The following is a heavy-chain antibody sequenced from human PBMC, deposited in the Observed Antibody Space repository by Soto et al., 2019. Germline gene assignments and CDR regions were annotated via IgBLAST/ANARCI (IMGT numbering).Heavy chain of an antibody. V-gene: IGHV4-39*01. CDR2: IYYSGST. D-gene: IGHD3-22*01. Sequence: SETLSLTCTVSGGSISSSSYYWGWIRQPPGKGLEWIGSIYYSGSTYYNPSLKSRVTISVDTSKNQFSLKLSSVTAADTAVYYCARRTYYYDSSRFDPWGQGTLVTVSS. CDR1: GGSISSSSYY. J-gene: IGHJ5*02. CDR3: ARRTYYYDSSRFDP.